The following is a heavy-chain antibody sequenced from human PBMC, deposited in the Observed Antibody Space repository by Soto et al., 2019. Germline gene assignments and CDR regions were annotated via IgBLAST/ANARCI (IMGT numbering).Heavy chain of an antibody. CDR2: ISYDGSNK. CDR1: GFTFSSYG. J-gene: IGHJ6*02. D-gene: IGHD3-10*01. CDR3: AKAARGNYYYYYGMDV. V-gene: IGHV3-30*18. Sequence: PGGSLRLSCAASGFTFSSYGMHWVRQAPGKGLEWVAVISYDGSNKYYADSVKGRFTISRDNSKNTLYLQMNSLRAEDTAMYYCAKAARGNYYYYYGMDVWGQGTTVTVSS.